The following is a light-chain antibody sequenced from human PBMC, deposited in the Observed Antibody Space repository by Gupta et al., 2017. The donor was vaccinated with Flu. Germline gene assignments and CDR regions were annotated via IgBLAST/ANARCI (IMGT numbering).Light chain of an antibody. CDR2: YAS. J-gene: IGKJ1*01. V-gene: IGKV6-21*01. CDR3: HQSNSIPRT. Sequence: EIVLTHSPDFQSVTLKEKVTITCRASQSIGSNLHWYQQKPDQSPKLLIKYASQSFTGVPSRFSGSGSGTDFTLTINSLEAEDAATYYCHQSNSIPRTFGQGTKVEIK. CDR1: QSIGSN.